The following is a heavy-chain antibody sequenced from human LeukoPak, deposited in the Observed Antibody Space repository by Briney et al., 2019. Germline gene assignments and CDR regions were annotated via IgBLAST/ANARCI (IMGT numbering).Heavy chain of an antibody. V-gene: IGHV1-2*02. CDR2: INPNSGGT. CDR3: ARILNGLFDYYYYMDV. CDR1: GYTFTGYY. D-gene: IGHD3-22*01. J-gene: IGHJ6*03. Sequence: GASVKVSCKASGYTFTGYYMHWVRQAPGQGLEWMGWINPNSGGTNYAQKFQGRVTMTTDTSTSTAYMELRSLRSGDTAVYYCARILNGLFDYYYYMDVWGKGTTVTVSS.